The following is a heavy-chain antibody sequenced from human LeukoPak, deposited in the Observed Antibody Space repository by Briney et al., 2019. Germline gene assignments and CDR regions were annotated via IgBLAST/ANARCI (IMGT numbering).Heavy chain of an antibody. CDR2: IHTGGST. D-gene: IGHD3-10*01. V-gene: IGHV3-53*04. CDR3: ARDRPGGGELDFDH. J-gene: IGHJ4*02. Sequence: GGSLRLSCAAYGFSFSNNYMSWVRQAPGRGLEWVSVIHTGGSTYYADSVKGRFTISRHDSKNTLYLQMNNLRTEDTAVYYCARDRPGGGELDFDHWGQGTLVTVSS. CDR1: GFSFSNNY.